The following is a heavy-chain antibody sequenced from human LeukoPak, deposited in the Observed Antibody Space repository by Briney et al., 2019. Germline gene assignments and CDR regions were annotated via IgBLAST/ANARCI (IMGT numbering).Heavy chain of an antibody. D-gene: IGHD6-19*01. CDR2: IKQDGSEK. J-gene: IGHJ5*02. CDR3: ARVPEITGYSSGWSNWFDP. Sequence: GGSLRLSCAASGLTFSSYWMSWVRQAPGKGLEWVANIKQDGSEKYYVDSVKGRFTISRDNAKNSLYLQMNSLRAEDTAVYYCARVPEITGYSSGWSNWFDPWGQGTLVTVSS. CDR1: GLTFSSYW. V-gene: IGHV3-7*01.